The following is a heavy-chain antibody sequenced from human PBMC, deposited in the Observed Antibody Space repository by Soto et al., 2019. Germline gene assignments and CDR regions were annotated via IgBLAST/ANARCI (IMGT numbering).Heavy chain of an antibody. V-gene: IGHV1-8*01. Sequence: QVQLVKSGAEVKKPGASVKVSCKASGYTFTSYDINWVRQATGQGLEWVGRMNPNSSNTGFAQKFQGRVTMTRNTDISTAYMELSSLRSEDTAVYYCASWAGYSKWGQGTLVTVSS. CDR2: MNPNSSNT. CDR1: GYTFTSYD. J-gene: IGHJ4*02. D-gene: IGHD3-9*01. CDR3: ASWAGYSK.